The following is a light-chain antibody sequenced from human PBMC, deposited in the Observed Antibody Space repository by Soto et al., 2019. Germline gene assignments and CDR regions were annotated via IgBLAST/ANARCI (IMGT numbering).Light chain of an antibody. CDR3: QQYTSYSSYT. J-gene: IGKJ2*01. V-gene: IGKV1-5*01. CDR2: DAS. Sequence: DIQMTQSPFTLSASVGDRVTITCRASQSIRTWLAWYQQRPGRAPKLLIYDASTLEAGVPSRFSGSGSGTEFTLTISNLQPDDFATYYCQQYTSYSSYTFGRGTKLEI. CDR1: QSIRTW.